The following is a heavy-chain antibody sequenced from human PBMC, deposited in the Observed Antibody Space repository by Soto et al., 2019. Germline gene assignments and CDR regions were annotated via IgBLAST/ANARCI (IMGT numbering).Heavy chain of an antibody. CDR2: IYYSGST. J-gene: IGHJ6*02. Sequence: SETLSLTCTVSGGSISGSSYYWGWIRQPPGKGLEWIGSIYYSGSTYYNPSLKSRVTISVDTSKNQFSLKLSSVTAADTAVYYCARHPSDRGAFYYYGMDVWGQGTTVTVSS. D-gene: IGHD3-10*01. V-gene: IGHV4-39*01. CDR1: GGSISGSSYY. CDR3: ARHPSDRGAFYYYGMDV.